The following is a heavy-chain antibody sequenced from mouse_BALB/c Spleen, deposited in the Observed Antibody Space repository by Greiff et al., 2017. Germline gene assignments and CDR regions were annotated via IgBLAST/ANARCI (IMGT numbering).Heavy chain of an antibody. D-gene: IGHD2-1*01. CDR1: GYAFSSYW. J-gene: IGHJ2*01. CDR2: IYPGDGDT. V-gene: IGHV1-80*01. CDR3: ARYGNEDY. Sequence: QVHVKQSGAELVRPGSSVKISCKASGYAFSSYWMNWVKQRPGQGLEWIGQIYPGDGDTNYNGKFKGKATLTADKSSSTAYMQLSSLTCEDSAVYFCARYGNEDYWGQGTTLTVSS.